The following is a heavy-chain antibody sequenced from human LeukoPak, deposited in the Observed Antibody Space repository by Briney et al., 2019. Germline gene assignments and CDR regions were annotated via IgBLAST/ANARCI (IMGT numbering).Heavy chain of an antibody. CDR3: AKLRSSWYSGLEYFQH. CDR2: ISGGGGST. CDR1: GFTFSSYG. Sequence: GGSLRLSCAASGFTFSSYGMNWVRQAPGKGLEWVSVISGGGGSTYYADSVKGRFTISRDNSKNTLYLQMNSLRAEDTAVYYCAKLRSSWYSGLEYFQHWGQGTLVTVSS. D-gene: IGHD6-13*01. V-gene: IGHV3-23*01. J-gene: IGHJ1*01.